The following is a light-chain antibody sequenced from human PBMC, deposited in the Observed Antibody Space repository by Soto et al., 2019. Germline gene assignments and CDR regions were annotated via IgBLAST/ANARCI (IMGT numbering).Light chain of an antibody. J-gene: IGKJ1*01. CDR1: QTIYSW. CDR2: KAS. Sequence: DTQMTQSPSILSASVGDRVTITCRASQTIYSWLAWYQQKPGQAPRLLIHKASTVETGVPSRFSGSGYGSEFTLNISSLQPDDSATYYCHQYNSYPRTFGQGTKVEV. CDR3: HQYNSYPRT. V-gene: IGKV1-5*03.